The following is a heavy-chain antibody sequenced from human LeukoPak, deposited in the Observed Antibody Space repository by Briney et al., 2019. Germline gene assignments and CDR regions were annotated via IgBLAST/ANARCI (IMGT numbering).Heavy chain of an antibody. Sequence: PGGSLRLSCAASGFTVSSNYMSWVRQAPGKGLEWVSVIYTGGSTYYAGSVKGRLTVSRDNSKNTLYLQMNSLRAEDTAVYYCAKDSEPIEYYDFWSGYSAYYYYYMDVWGKGTTVTVSS. CDR2: IYTGGST. D-gene: IGHD3-3*01. J-gene: IGHJ6*03. V-gene: IGHV3-53*01. CDR3: AKDSEPIEYYDFWSGYSAYYYYYMDV. CDR1: GFTVSSNY.